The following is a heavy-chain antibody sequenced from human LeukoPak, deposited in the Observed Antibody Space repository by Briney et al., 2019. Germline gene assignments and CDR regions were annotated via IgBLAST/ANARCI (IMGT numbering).Heavy chain of an antibody. CDR1: GYTFTEYY. CDR3: ARVSQMTTVTPDY. V-gene: IGHV1-2*06. D-gene: IGHD4-11*01. J-gene: IGHJ4*02. CDR2: INPYSGGT. Sequence: ASVTVSCKASGYTFTEYYIHWMRQAPGQGLEWMGRINPYSGGTKYAQKFQGRVTMTRDTSISTAYMELSRLRSDDTAVYYCARVSQMTTVTPDYWGQGTLVTVSS.